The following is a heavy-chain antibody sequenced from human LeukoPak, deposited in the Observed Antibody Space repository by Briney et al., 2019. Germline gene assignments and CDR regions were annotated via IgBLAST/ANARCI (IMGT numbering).Heavy chain of an antibody. J-gene: IGHJ6*02. CDR1: GYTLTSYY. CDR2: INSSGGSS. D-gene: IGHD1-26*01. Sequence: ASVKVSCKVSGYTLTSYYMHWVRQAPGQGLEWMGIINSSGGSSSSAQKFQGRVTMTRDTSTSTVYMELSSLRSEDTAVYYCAREWVSGYYYGMDVWGQGTTVTVSS. CDR3: AREWVSGYYYGMDV. V-gene: IGHV1-46*01.